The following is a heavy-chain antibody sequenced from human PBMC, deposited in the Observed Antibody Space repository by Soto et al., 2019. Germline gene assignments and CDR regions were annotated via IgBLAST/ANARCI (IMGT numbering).Heavy chain of an antibody. D-gene: IGHD3-3*01. J-gene: IGHJ4*02. CDR2: INHSGST. Sequence: SETLSLTCAVYGGSFSGYYWSWIRQPPGKGLEWIGEINHSGSTNYNPSLKSRVTISVDTSKNQFSLKLSSVTAADTAVYYCARGVFGDFWSGYYTRIFDYWGQGTPVTVSS. CDR1: GGSFSGYY. V-gene: IGHV4-34*01. CDR3: ARGVFGDFWSGYYTRIFDY.